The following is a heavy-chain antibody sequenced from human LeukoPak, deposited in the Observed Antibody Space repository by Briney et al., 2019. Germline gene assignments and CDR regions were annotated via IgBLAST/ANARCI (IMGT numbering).Heavy chain of an antibody. CDR3: ARLPGLLWFRGVDY. J-gene: IGHJ4*02. D-gene: IGHD3-10*01. CDR2: IYYSGST. Sequence: PSETLSLTCTVSGGSISSSSYYWGWIRQPPGKGLEWIGSIYYSGSTYYNPSLKSRVTISVDTSKNQFSLKLSSVTAADTAVYYCARLPGLLWFRGVDYWGQGTLVTVSS. CDR1: GGSISSSSYY. V-gene: IGHV4-39*01.